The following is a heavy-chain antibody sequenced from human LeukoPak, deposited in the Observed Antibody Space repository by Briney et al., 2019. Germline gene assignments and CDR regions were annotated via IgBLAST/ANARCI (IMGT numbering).Heavy chain of an antibody. CDR2: IHYSGST. CDR3: ARIRSYYDSGYYPYYIDY. CDR1: GGSVSSNDHY. J-gene: IGHJ4*02. V-gene: IGHV4-39*07. D-gene: IGHD3-22*01. Sequence: SETLSLTCTISGGSVSSNDHYWGWIRQPPGRGLEWIGTIHYSGSTYYKASLKSRVTISIDTSKKQFSLTLSSVTAADTAVYYCARIRSYYDSGYYPYYIDYWGQGILVTVSS.